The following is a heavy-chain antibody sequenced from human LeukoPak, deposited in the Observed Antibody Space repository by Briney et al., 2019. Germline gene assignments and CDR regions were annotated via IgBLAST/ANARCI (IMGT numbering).Heavy chain of an antibody. CDR1: GYTFTNYY. Sequence: ASVKVSCKASGYTFTNYYMHWVRQAPGQGLEWMGIINPSDGSTRYAQKFQGRVTMTRDTSTSTVYMEVRSLRSEDTAVYYCASLAVAGSAFDYWGQGTLVTVSS. J-gene: IGHJ4*02. D-gene: IGHD6-19*01. CDR3: ASLAVAGSAFDY. CDR2: INPSDGST. V-gene: IGHV1-46*01.